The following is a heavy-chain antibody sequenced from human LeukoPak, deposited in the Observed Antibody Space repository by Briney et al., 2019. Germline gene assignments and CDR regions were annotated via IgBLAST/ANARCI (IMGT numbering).Heavy chain of an antibody. J-gene: IGHJ5*02. D-gene: IGHD3-10*01. CDR3: ARFAGIDYTGSFDL. CDR2: LWFDGSNS. CDR1: GFRFSTYG. Sequence: GTSLRLSCAGSGFRFSTYGMHWVRQAPRKGVEWRVYLWFDGSNSDYVDPVKGRFTISRDNSKNTVFLQMNSLRAEDTAVYHCARFAGIDYTGSFDLWGQGTPVTVSS. V-gene: IGHV3-33*01.